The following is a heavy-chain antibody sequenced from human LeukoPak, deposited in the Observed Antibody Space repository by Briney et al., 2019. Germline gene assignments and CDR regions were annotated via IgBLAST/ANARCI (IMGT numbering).Heavy chain of an antibody. CDR1: SGSISTYY. CDR2: IYTSGST. V-gene: IGHV4-4*07. D-gene: IGHD6-19*01. Sequence: AETLSLTCTVSSGSISTYYWSWIRQPAGKGLEWIGRIYTSGSTKYNPSLKSRVTMSVDTSKNPVSLNLTSVTAADTAVYFCARGDRSGLYNDNWGQGALVT. CDR3: ARGDRSGLYNDN. J-gene: IGHJ4*02.